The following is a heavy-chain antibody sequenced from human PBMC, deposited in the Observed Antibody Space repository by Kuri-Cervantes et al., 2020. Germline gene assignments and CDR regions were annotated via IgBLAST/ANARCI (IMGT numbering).Heavy chain of an antibody. J-gene: IGHJ6*03. V-gene: IGHV4-59*01. CDR3: ARGRSSSPTGYYYYMDV. CDR2: IYYSGNT. D-gene: IGHD6-6*01. Sequence: ESLKISCTVAGGSISSYYWSWIRQPPGKGLEWIGYIYYSGNTNYNPSLKSRVTISVDMSKNHFSLKLRSVTAADTAVYYCARGRSSSPTGYYYYMDVWGKGTTVTVSS. CDR1: GGSISSYY.